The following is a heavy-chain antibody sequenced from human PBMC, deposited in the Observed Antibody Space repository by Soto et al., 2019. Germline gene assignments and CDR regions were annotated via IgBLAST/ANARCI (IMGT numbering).Heavy chain of an antibody. D-gene: IGHD4-17*01. V-gene: IGHV4-59*13. CDR3: ARWSDYGDYYYYGMDV. Sequence: SETLSLTCTVFGGSISGYYWTWIRQSPGGGLEWIGYIYYNGTTNYNPSLKSRVTISIDTSKSQFSLRLRSLTAADTAVYYCARWSDYGDYYYYGMDVWGQGTTVTVSS. CDR2: IYYNGTT. CDR1: GGSISGYY. J-gene: IGHJ6*02.